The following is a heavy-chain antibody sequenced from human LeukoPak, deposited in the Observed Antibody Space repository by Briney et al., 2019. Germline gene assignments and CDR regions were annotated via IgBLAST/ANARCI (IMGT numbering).Heavy chain of an antibody. CDR2: IYHSGST. D-gene: IGHD5-18*01. CDR1: GGSISSGGYS. CDR3: ATGYSYERGDAFDI. Sequence: PSETLSLTCAVSGGSISSGGYSWSWIRQPPGTGLEWIGYIYHSGSTYYNPSLKSRVTISVDRSKNQFSLKLSSVTAADTAVYYCATGYSYERGDAFDIWGQGTMVTVSS. J-gene: IGHJ3*02. V-gene: IGHV4-30-2*01.